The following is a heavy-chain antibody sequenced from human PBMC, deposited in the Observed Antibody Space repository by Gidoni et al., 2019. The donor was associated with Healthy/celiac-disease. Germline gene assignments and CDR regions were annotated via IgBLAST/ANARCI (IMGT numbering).Heavy chain of an antibody. CDR2: TYPGDSDT. V-gene: IGHV5-51*01. Sequence: EVQLVQSGAEVKKPGESLKISCTGSGYSFTSYWIGWVRPMPGKGLEWMGITYPGDSDTRYSPSFQGQVTISADKSISTAYLQWSSLKASDTAMYYCARLAPYGDYSGGWFDPWGQGTLVTVSS. CDR1: GYSFTSYW. CDR3: ARLAPYGDYSGGWFDP. J-gene: IGHJ5*02. D-gene: IGHD4-17*01.